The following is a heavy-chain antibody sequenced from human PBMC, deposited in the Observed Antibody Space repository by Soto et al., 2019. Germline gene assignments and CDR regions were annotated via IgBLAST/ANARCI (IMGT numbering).Heavy chain of an antibody. J-gene: IGHJ6*03. CDR3: ARGSWDILSEHYVMAV. CDR2: TYYKSKWYY. V-gene: IGHV6-1*01. D-gene: IGHD1-26*01. Sequence: PSRGLEWLGRTYYKSKWYYTYAAFVKSRITVSPDTSKTQFSLQLTSVTPEDTAVYYCARGSWDILSEHYVMAVWVNGTTVTV.